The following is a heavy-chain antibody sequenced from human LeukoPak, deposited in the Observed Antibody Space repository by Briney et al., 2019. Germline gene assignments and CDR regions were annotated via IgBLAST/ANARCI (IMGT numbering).Heavy chain of an antibody. Sequence: PGGSLRLSCAASGFTFSDYYMSWIRQAPGKGLEWVSYISSSGSTIYYADSVKGRFTISRDNAKNSLYLQMNSLRAEDTAVYYCARERGNNSSSWYPFDYWGQGTQVTVSS. D-gene: IGHD6-13*01. V-gene: IGHV3-11*04. CDR1: GFTFSDYY. CDR2: ISSSGSTI. CDR3: ARERGNNSSSWYPFDY. J-gene: IGHJ4*02.